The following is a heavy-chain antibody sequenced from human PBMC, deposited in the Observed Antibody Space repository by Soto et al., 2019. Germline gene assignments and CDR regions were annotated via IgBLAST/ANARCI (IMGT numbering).Heavy chain of an antibody. J-gene: IGHJ4*02. Sequence: PSETLSLTCAVSGGSISSGGYSWSWIRQPPGKGLEWIGYIYHSGSTYYNPSLKSRVTISVDRSKNQFSLKLSSVTAADTAVYYCARCSGSLFDYWGQGTLVTVSS. D-gene: IGHD2-15*01. CDR2: IYHSGST. CDR1: GGSISSGGYS. V-gene: IGHV4-30-2*01. CDR3: ARCSGSLFDY.